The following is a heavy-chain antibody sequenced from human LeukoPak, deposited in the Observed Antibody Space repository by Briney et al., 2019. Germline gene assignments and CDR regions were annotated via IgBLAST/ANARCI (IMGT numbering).Heavy chain of an antibody. CDR2: IYYSGST. CDR1: GGSISSYY. V-gene: IGHV4-59*01. Sequence: PSETLSLTCTVSGGSISSYYWSWIRQPPGKGLEWIGYIYYSGSTNYNPSLKSRVTISVDTSKNQFSLKLSSVTAADTAVYYCARVTLVDTAMYYYGMDVWGQGTTVTVSS. J-gene: IGHJ6*02. D-gene: IGHD5-18*01. CDR3: ARVTLVDTAMYYYGMDV.